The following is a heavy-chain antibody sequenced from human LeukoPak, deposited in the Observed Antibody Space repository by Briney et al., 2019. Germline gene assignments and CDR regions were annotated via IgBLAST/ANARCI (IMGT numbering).Heavy chain of an antibody. V-gene: IGHV3-23*01. CDR1: GFTFSNYA. CDR2: ISGSADST. CDR3: AKDSAHSYYYGSGSYYQF. D-gene: IGHD3-10*01. J-gene: IGHJ4*02. Sequence: GGSLRLSCAASGFTFSNYAMSWVRQAPGKGLKWVSAISGSADSTYYADSVKGRFTISRDNSKNPLYLQMNSLRAEDTAVYFCAKDSAHSYYYGSGSYYQFWGQGTLVTVSS.